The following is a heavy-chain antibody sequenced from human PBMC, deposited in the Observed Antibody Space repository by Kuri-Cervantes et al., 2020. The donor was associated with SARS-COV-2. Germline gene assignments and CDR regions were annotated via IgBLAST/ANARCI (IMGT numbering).Heavy chain of an antibody. J-gene: IGHJ4*02. CDR3: ARGTTIFGVAIDY. CDR2: IYYSGST. CDR1: GGSISSSSYY. D-gene: IGHD3-3*01. V-gene: IGHV4-39*07. Sequence: SETLSLTCTVSGGSISSSSYYWGWIRQPPGKGLEWIGSIYYSGSTNYNPSLKSRVTISVDTSKNQFSLKLSSVTAADTAVYYCARGTTIFGVAIDYWGQGTLVTVSS.